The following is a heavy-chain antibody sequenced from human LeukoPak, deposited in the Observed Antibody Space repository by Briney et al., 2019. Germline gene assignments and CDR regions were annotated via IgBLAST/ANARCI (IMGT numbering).Heavy chain of an antibody. D-gene: IGHD1-26*01. CDR2: IYYTGNT. CDR1: GVSISSSNSY. CDR3: ARVGQWELHGDFDY. V-gene: IGHV4-39*01. Sequence: PSETLSLTCSVFGVSISSSNSYWGWIRQPPGKGLEWIGSIYYTGNTYYNASLKSRVTISIDTSKNQFSLKLTSVTAADTAVYYCARVGQWELHGDFDYWGQGTLVTVSS. J-gene: IGHJ4*02.